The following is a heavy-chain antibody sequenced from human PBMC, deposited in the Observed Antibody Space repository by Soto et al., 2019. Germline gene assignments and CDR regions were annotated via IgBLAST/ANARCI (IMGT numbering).Heavy chain of an antibody. V-gene: IGHV1-69*01. D-gene: IGHD3-10*01. J-gene: IGHJ6*02. CDR1: GGSFNRHT. Sequence: QVQLVQSGAEVRKPGSSVRVSCKASGGSFNRHTISWVRQAPGQGLEWMGGIIPIFGTANYAQKFQGRVTITADESTSTAYMELSSLRSEDTAVYYCARELLGSGSYYMNYYYYGMDVWGQGTTVTVSS. CDR3: ARELLGSGSYYMNYYYYGMDV. CDR2: IIPIFGTA.